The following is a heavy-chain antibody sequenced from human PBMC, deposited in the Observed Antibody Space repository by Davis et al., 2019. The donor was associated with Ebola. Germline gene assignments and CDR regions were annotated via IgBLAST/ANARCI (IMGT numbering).Heavy chain of an antibody. CDR1: GGSFSGYY. V-gene: IGHV4-34*01. CDR2: INHSGST. J-gene: IGHJ6*02. Sequence: SETLSLTCAVSGGSFSGYYWSWIRQPPGKGLEWIGEINHSGSTNYNPSLKSRVTISVDTSKNQCSLKLSSVTAADTAVYYCAREDYYYGMDVWGQGTTVTVSS. CDR3: AREDYYYGMDV.